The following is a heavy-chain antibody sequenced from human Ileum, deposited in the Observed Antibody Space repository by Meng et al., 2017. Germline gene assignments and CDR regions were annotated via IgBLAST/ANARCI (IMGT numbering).Heavy chain of an antibody. J-gene: IGHJ4*02. CDR3: AKEIRPNDY. CDR1: GFTFSTSA. CDR2: IDISGDTT. D-gene: IGHD3-16*01. Sequence: GGSLRLSCAVPGFTFSTSAMSWVRQAPGKGLEWVSAIDISGDTTSYADSVKGRFTISRDNSKNTVYLQMNNLRAQDTAIYYCAKEIRPNDYWGQGTLVTVSS. V-gene: IGHV3-23*01.